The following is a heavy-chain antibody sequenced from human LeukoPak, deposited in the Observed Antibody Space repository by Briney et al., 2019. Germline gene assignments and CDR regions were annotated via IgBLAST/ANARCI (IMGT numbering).Heavy chain of an antibody. J-gene: IGHJ3*02. CDR1: GGTFSSYA. CDR3: ARGLGILTGQGTDDAFDI. V-gene: IGHV1-69*04. D-gene: IGHD3-9*01. Sequence: ASVKVSCKASGGTFSSYAISWVRQAPGQGLEWMGRIIPILGIANYAQKFQGRVTITADKSTSTAYMELSSLRSEDTAVYYCARGLGILTGQGTDDAFDIWGQGTMVTVSS. CDR2: IIPILGIA.